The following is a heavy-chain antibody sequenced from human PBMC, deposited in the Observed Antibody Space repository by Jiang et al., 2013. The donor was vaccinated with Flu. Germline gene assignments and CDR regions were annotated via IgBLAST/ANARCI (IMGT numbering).Heavy chain of an antibody. V-gene: IGHV7-4-1*01. Sequence: APGQGLEWMGWINTNTGNPTYAQGFTGRFVFSLDTSVSTAYLQICSLKAEDTAVYYCASGCPLNYDFWSGYYISYYYGMDVWGQGTTVTVSS. CDR3: ASGCPLNYDFWSGYYISYYYGMDV. D-gene: IGHD3-3*01. J-gene: IGHJ6*02. CDR2: INTNTGNP.